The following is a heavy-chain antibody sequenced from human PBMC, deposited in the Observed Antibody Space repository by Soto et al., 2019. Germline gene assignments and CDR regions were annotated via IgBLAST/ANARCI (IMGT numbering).Heavy chain of an antibody. CDR1: GFTVSSNY. CDR2: IYSGGST. V-gene: IGHV3-53*01. D-gene: IGHD3-22*01. J-gene: IGHJ1*01. CDR3: ARDRVESGYPEYFQH. Sequence: EVQLVESGGGLIQPGGSLRLSCAASGFTVSSNYMSWVRQAPGKGLEWVSVIYSGGSTYYADSVKGRFTISRDNYKYTLYLQMNSLRAEDTAVYYCARDRVESGYPEYFQHWGQGTLVTVSS.